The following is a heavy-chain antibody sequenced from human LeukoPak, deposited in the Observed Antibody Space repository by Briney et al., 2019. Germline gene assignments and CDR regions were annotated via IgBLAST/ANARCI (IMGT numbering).Heavy chain of an antibody. J-gene: IGHJ4*02. CDR3: ARALVGATPVKAVDY. V-gene: IGHV1-2*02. D-gene: IGHD1-26*01. CDR2: INPNSGGT. CDR1: GYTFTVYY. Sequence: ASVTVSFKGSGYTFTVYYMHWVRQAPGQGLEWMGWINPNSGGTNYAQKFQGRVTMTRDTSISTAYMELSRLRSDDTAVYYCARALVGATPVKAVDYWGQGTLVTVSS.